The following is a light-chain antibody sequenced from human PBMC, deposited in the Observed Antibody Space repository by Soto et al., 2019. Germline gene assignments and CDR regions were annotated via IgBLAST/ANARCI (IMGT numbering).Light chain of an antibody. Sequence: DIQMTQSPSTLSASVGDRVTITCRASQSISSWLAWYQQKPGKAPKLLIYDASSLESGVPSRLSGSGSGTEFTLTIISLQPDDFATYYCQQYNSYWTFRQGTKVEIK. V-gene: IGKV1-5*01. CDR2: DAS. CDR1: QSISSW. CDR3: QQYNSYWT. J-gene: IGKJ1*01.